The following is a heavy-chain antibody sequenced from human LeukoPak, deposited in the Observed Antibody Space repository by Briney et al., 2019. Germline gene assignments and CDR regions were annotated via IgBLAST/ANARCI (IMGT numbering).Heavy chain of an antibody. V-gene: IGHV4-59*01. CDR3: ARVPFYYDSSGYKDAFDI. Sequence: PSETLSLTCTVSGGSISNYYCRWMRQPPGKGLEWIGYIYKSGSTNYNPSLKSRVTISVDTSKNQFSLKLSSVTAADTAVYYCARVPFYYDSSGYKDAFDIHGQGTMVTVSS. CDR1: GGSISNYY. CDR2: IYKSGST. D-gene: IGHD3-22*01. J-gene: IGHJ3*02.